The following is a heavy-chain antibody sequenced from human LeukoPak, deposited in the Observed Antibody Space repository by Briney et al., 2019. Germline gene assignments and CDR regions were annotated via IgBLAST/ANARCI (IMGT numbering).Heavy chain of an antibody. V-gene: IGHV4-59*01. CDR3: AREEYYGSGNWFDP. D-gene: IGHD3-10*01. CDR1: GGSISSYY. CDR2: IYYSGST. Sequence: KPSETLSLTCTVPGGSISSYYWSWIRQPPGKGLEWIGYIYYSGSTNYNPSLKSRVTISVDTSKNQFSLKLSSVTAADTAVYYCAREEYYGSGNWFDPWGQGTLVTVSS. J-gene: IGHJ5*02.